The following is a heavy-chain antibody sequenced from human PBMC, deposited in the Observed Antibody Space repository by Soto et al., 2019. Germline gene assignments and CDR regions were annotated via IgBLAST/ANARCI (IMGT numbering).Heavy chain of an antibody. CDR3: ARGRGYSYGLDP. Sequence: QVQLQESGPGLMKPSQTLSLTCTVSGDSISSNNNYWSWIRQPPGEGLEWIGFISYSGTTSYSPSLKSRVAISLDTSKNQFSLSLSSVTAADTAVYYCARGRGYSYGLDPWGQGTLVTVSS. CDR1: GDSISSNNNY. V-gene: IGHV4-30-4*01. CDR2: ISYSGTT. J-gene: IGHJ5*02. D-gene: IGHD5-18*01.